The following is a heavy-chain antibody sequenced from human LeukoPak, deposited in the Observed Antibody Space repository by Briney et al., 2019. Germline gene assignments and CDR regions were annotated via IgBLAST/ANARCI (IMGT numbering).Heavy chain of an antibody. V-gene: IGHV3-30-3*01. J-gene: IGHJ5*02. CDR1: GFTFSSYA. CDR3: AKDYSSSLTNWFDP. Sequence: GGSLRLSCAASGFTFSSYAMHWVRQAPGKGLEWVAVISYDGSNKYYADSVKGRFTISRDNSKNTLYLQMNSLRAEDTAVYYCAKDYSSSLTNWFDPWGQGTLVTVSS. CDR2: ISYDGSNK. D-gene: IGHD6-6*01.